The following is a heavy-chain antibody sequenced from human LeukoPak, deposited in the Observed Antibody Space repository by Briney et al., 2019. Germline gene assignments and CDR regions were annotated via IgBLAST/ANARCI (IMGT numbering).Heavy chain of an antibody. CDR3: ARERYSSVFDY. CDR1: GFTVSSNY. Sequence: GGSLRLSCAASGFTVSSNYMSWVRQAPGKGLEWVSVIYSGGSTYYADSVKGRFTISRDNSKNTLYLQMNSLRAEDTAVYYCARERYSSVFDYWGQGTLVTVSS. V-gene: IGHV3-53*01. D-gene: IGHD6-19*01. CDR2: IYSGGST. J-gene: IGHJ4*02.